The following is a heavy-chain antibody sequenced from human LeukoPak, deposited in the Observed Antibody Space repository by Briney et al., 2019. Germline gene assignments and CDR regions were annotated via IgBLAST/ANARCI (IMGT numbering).Heavy chain of an antibody. CDR2: ISSSRSYI. CDR3: ARDGITMRILEY. Sequence: GGSLRLSCAASGFTFSNYTMNWVRQAPGKGLEWVSSISSSRSYIFYADSVKGRFTVSRDNAKNSLYLQMDSLRAEDTAVYYCARDGITMRILEYWGQGTLVTVSS. D-gene: IGHD3-10*01. CDR1: GFTFSNYT. J-gene: IGHJ4*02. V-gene: IGHV3-21*01.